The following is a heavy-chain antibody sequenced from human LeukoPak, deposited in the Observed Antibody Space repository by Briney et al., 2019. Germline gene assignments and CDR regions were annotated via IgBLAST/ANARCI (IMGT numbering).Heavy chain of an antibody. CDR3: ARVLSGRGSLYDYYYYMDV. J-gene: IGHJ6*03. D-gene: IGHD3-10*01. CDR1: GYTFTSYG. V-gene: IGHV1-18*01. CDR2: ISADSANT. Sequence: ASVKVSCKASGYTFTSYGISWVRQAPGQGLEWMGWISADSANTNYAQKLQGRVTMTTDTSTSTAYMELRSLRSDDTAVYYCARVLSGRGSLYDYYYYMDVWGKGTTVTISS.